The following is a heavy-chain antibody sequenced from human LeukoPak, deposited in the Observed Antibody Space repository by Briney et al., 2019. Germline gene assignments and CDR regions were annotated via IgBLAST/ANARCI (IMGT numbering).Heavy chain of an antibody. CDR2: ISGSGDST. CDR1: GFTFSSYA. CDR3: AKDPYSSGPYNWFDP. J-gene: IGHJ5*02. D-gene: IGHD6-19*01. V-gene: IGHV3-23*01. Sequence: GGSLRLSCAASGFTFSSYAMTWVRQAPGKGLEWVSAISGSGDSTYYADSAKGLFTISRDNSKNTLYLQMNRLRAEDTAVYYCAKDPYSSGPYNWFDPWGQGTLVTVSS.